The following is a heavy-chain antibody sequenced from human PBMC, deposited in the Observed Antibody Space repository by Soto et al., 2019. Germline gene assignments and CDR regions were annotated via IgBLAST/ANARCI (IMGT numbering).Heavy chain of an antibody. Sequence: SETLSLTCTVSGGSISRYYWSWIRQPPGKGLEWIGYMYNTGSTVYNPPFKSRVTISVDTSKNQFSLKLNSVTAADTAVYYFARDHGWGVVTPKWDNWFDPWGQGTLVTVSS. CDR3: ARDHGWGVVTPKWDNWFDP. V-gene: IGHV4-59*01. J-gene: IGHJ5*02. CDR2: MYNTGST. CDR1: GGSISRYY. D-gene: IGHD2-21*02.